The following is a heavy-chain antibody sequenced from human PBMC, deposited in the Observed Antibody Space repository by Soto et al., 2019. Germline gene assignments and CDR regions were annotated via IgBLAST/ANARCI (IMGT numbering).Heavy chain of an antibody. CDR1: KFTFNSYG. CDR3: VKDLAHMADL. Sequence: QGQLVESGGGVVHPGTSLRLSCVASKFTFNSYGMYWVRQAPGKGLEWLAYILYDGTKTYYADSLKGRFTISRDNSKNTLYLQMASMRVEDTAVYYCVKDLAHMADLWGQGTRVAVSS. V-gene: IGHV3-30*18. J-gene: IGHJ4*02. CDR2: ILYDGTKT. D-gene: IGHD3-16*01.